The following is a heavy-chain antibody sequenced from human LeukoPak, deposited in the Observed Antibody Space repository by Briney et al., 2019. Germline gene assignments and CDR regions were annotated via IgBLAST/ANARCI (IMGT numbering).Heavy chain of an antibody. Sequence: PGGSLRLSCAASRFTFSNYGMHWVRQAPGKGLEWVAVISYDGSNKYYADSVKGRFTISRDNSKNTLYLQMNSLRAEDTAVYYCAVGGYYGSGHPYYYYGMDVWGQGTTVTVSS. V-gene: IGHV3-30*03. CDR3: AVGGYYGSGHPYYYYGMDV. D-gene: IGHD3-10*01. CDR1: RFTFSNYG. CDR2: ISYDGSNK. J-gene: IGHJ6*02.